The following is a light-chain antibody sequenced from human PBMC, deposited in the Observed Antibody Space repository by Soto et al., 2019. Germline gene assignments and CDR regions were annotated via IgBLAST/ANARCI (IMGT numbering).Light chain of an antibody. J-gene: IGKJ4*01. CDR3: QQYGSSPPKLT. V-gene: IGKV3-20*01. Sequence: EIVLTQSPGTLSLSPGERATLSCRASQSVSSSYLAWYQQKPGQAPRLLIYGASSRATGIPDRFSGSGSETDFTLTISRLEAEDFAVYYCQQYGSSPPKLTFGGGTKVEIK. CDR1: QSVSSSY. CDR2: GAS.